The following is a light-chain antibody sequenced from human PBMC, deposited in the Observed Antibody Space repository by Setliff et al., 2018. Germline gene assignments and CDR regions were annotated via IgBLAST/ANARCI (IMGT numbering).Light chain of an antibody. J-gene: IGLJ1*01. CDR1: NIGDKS. CDR3: QVWDPASDHRV. CDR2: DDS. Sequence: SYELTQPPSESVAPGKTARITCGGHNIGDKSVHWYQQKPGQAPVLVVYDDSERPSGIPGRFSGSNSGNTATLTISRVEAGDEADYYCQVWDPASDHRVFGTGTKGTV. V-gene: IGLV3-21*03.